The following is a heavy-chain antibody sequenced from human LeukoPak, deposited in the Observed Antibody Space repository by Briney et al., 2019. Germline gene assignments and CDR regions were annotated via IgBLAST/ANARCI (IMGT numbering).Heavy chain of an antibody. J-gene: IGHJ4*02. Sequence: GGSLRLSCAASGFTFSSYAMSWVRQAPGKGLEWVSAISGSGGSTYYADSVKGRFTISRDNSKNTLYLQMNSLRAEDTAVYYCAKVKGRGYNGNYYFDYWGQGTLVTVSS. CDR3: AKVKGRGYNGNYYFDY. D-gene: IGHD1-7*01. CDR2: ISGSGGST. CDR1: GFTFSSYA. V-gene: IGHV3-23*01.